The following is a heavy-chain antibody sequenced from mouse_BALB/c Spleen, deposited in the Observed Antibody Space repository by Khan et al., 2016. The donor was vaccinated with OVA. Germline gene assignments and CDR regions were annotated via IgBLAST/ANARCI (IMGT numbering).Heavy chain of an antibody. Sequence: EVQLQESGPGLVKPSQSLSLTYTVTDYSITSDYAWNWIRQFPGNTLEWMGYISYSGYTSYNPSLKSRISITRDTSKNQFFLQLNSVTTEDTATYYCARGVTTATSAWFAYWGQGTLVTVSA. J-gene: IGHJ3*01. V-gene: IGHV3-2*02. CDR2: ISYSGYT. CDR3: ARGVTTATSAWFAY. CDR1: DYSITSDYA. D-gene: IGHD1-2*01.